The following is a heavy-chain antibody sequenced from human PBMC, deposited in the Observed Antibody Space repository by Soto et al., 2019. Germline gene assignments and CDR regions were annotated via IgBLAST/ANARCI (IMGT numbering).Heavy chain of an antibody. D-gene: IGHD2-15*01. V-gene: IGHV1-69*06. CDR3: ARYWSAGTLYGAFDI. CDR2: IIPMIGAT. J-gene: IGHJ3*02. CDR1: GGTLSDFT. Sequence: QVQLVQSGSEVKKPGSSVKVSCKASGGTLSDFTLSWLRQAPGRGLEWMGGIIPMIGATNNAQKLKGRLTITADKSTGTVYMELNSLRSDDTAVYYCARYWSAGTLYGAFDIWGQGTEVTVSP.